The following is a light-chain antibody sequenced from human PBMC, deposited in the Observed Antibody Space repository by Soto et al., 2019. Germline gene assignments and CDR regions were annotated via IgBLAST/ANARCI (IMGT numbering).Light chain of an antibody. CDR2: EAS. V-gene: IGLV2-23*01. Sequence: QSVLTQPASVSESPGQSITISCTGTSSDVGSHNLVSWYQQYSDKAPKLIIFEASKRPSGVSNRSSGSKSGSTASLTISGLQAEDEADYYCCSNADSSTYVFGTGTKLTVL. J-gene: IGLJ1*01. CDR3: CSNADSSTYV. CDR1: SSDVGSHNL.